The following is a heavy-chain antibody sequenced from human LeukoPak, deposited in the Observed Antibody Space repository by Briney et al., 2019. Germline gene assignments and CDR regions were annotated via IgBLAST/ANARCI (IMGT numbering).Heavy chain of an antibody. CDR1: EFTFSTDA. D-gene: IGHD2-2*01. Sequence: GGSLRLSCAASEFTFSTDAMNWVRQAPGKGLEWVANIKQDGSEKYYVDSVKGRFTISRDNAKNSLYLQMNSLRAEDTAVYYCAREGPAEDVWGQGTTVTVSS. CDR3: AREGPAEDV. CDR2: IKQDGSEK. V-gene: IGHV3-7*01. J-gene: IGHJ6*02.